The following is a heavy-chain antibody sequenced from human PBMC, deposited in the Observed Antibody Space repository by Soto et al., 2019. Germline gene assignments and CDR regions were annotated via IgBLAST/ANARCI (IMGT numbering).Heavy chain of an antibody. D-gene: IGHD2-15*01. CDR2: ISHSGSGT. Sequence: QVQLQQWGAGLLKPSETLTLTCTVYGGSFSGNYWSWIRQPPGMGLEWIGEISHSGSGTNYNPSLKSRVTISVDTSKNQISLKLSSVTAADTAMYYCARGHLPGGTTFYYDYWGQGPLVSVSS. CDR3: ARGHLPGGTTFYYDY. V-gene: IGHV4-34*01. J-gene: IGHJ4*02. CDR1: GGSFSGNY.